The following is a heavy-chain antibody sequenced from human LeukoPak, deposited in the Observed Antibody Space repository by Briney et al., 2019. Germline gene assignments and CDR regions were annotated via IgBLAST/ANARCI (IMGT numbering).Heavy chain of an antibody. CDR1: GFTFTSHS. V-gene: IGHV3-21*04. CDR2: ISNRGDYI. Sequence: GGSPRLSCSASGFTFTSHSMNWVRQAPGKGLEWVSSISNRGDYIYYADSVKGRFTISRDNSKNTLYLQMNSLRAEDTAVYYCAGQDGPYYFDYWGQGTLVTVSS. CDR3: AGQDGPYYFDY. J-gene: IGHJ4*02.